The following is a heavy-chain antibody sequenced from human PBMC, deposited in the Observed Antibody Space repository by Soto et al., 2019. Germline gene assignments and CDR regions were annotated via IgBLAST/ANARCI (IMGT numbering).Heavy chain of an antibody. CDR1: GYTFTSYD. D-gene: IGHD2-15*01. CDR2: MNPNSGNT. J-gene: IGHJ5*02. V-gene: IGHV1-8*01. CDR3: ARGFSDCSSGCCFMDWFDP. Sequence: QVQLVQSGAEVKKPGASVKVSCKASGYTFTSYDINWVRQATGQGLEWMGWMNPNSGNTGDAQKFQGRVTMTRNTSISTADIELSSLRSDDTVVYYCARGFSDCSSGCCFMDWFDPWGHGTLVTVSS.